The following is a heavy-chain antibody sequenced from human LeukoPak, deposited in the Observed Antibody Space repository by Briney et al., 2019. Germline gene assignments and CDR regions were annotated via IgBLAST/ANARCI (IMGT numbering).Heavy chain of an antibody. CDR3: ASREGNIVVVQY. CDR1: GGSISSSSYY. Sequence: SETLSLTCTVSGGSISSSSYYWGWIRQPPGKGLEWIGSIYYSGSTYYNPSLKSRVTISVDTSKNQFSLKLSSVTAADTAVYYCASREGNIVVVQYWGQGTLVTVSS. D-gene: IGHD3-22*01. J-gene: IGHJ4*02. V-gene: IGHV4-39*01. CDR2: IYYSGST.